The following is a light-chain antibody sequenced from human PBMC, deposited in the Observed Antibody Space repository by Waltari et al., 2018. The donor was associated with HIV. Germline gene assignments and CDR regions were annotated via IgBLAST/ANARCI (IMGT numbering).Light chain of an antibody. CDR1: TGRVTTTHY. J-gene: IGLJ2*01. Sequence: QAVVTQEPSLSVPPGGTVTFTCAPFTGRVTTTHYPYWFQQKPGQAPRTLIHDVGKGHPWTPGRFAGSLPEGNAVLTLTGAQPEDEATYHCLLSFHTVRVFGGGT. CDR3: LLSFHTVRV. V-gene: IGLV7-46*01. CDR2: DVG.